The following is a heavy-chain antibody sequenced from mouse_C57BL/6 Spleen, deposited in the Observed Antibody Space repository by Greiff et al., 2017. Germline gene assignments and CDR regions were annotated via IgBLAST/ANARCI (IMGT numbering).Heavy chain of an antibody. J-gene: IGHJ2*01. CDR1: GYTFTSYW. V-gene: IGHV1-55*01. CDR2: IYPGSGST. CDR3: ARCPYYYGSSYDYFDY. D-gene: IGHD1-1*01. Sequence: QVQLQQSGAELVKPGASVKMSCKASGYTFTSYWITWVKQRPGQGLEWIGDIYPGSGSTNYNEKFKSKATLTVDTSSSTAYMQLSSLTSEDSAVYYCARCPYYYGSSYDYFDYWGQGTTLTVSS.